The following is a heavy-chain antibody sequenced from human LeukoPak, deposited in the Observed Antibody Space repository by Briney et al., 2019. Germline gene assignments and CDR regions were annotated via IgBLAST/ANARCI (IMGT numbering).Heavy chain of an antibody. Sequence: SETLSLTCTVSGDSISSSRDFWVWIRQPPWKGLEWIGEINHSGSTNYNPSLKSRVTISVDTSKNQFSLKLSSVTAADTAVYYCARHRCSGGSCYPMNWFDPWGQGTPVTVSS. CDR3: ARHRCSGGSCYPMNWFDP. J-gene: IGHJ5*02. CDR2: INHSGST. V-gene: IGHV4-39*01. D-gene: IGHD2-15*01. CDR1: GDSISSSRDF.